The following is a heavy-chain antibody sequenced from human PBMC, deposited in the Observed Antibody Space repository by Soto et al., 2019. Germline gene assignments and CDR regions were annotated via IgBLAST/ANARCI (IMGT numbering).Heavy chain of an antibody. V-gene: IGHV3-48*02. J-gene: IGHJ4*02. D-gene: IGHD5-12*01. CDR3: VSSVAVVATILASFDY. CDR1: GFTFSSYS. CDR2: ISSSSSTI. Sequence: GGSLRLSCAASGFTFSSYSMNWVRQAPGKGLEWVSYISSSSSTIYYADSVKGRFTISRDNAKNSLYLQMNSLRDEDTAVYYCVSSVAVVATILASFDYWGQGTLVTVSS.